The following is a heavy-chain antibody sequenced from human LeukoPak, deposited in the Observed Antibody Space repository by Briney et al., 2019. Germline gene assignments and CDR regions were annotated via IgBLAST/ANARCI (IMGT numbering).Heavy chain of an antibody. CDR1: GGSISSYY. D-gene: IGHD5-24*01. J-gene: IGHJ6*02. V-gene: IGHV4-59*08. Sequence: SETLSLTCTVSGGSISSYYWSWIRQPPGKGLEWIGYIYYSGSTNYNPSLKSRVTISVDTSKNQFSLKLSSVTAADTAVYYCARNIRDGYGEYGMDVWGQGTTVTVSS. CDR3: ARNIRDGYGEYGMDV. CDR2: IYYSGST.